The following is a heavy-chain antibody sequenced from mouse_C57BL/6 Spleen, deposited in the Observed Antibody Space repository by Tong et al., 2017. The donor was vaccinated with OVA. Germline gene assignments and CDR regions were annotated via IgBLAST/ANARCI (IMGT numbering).Heavy chain of an antibody. CDR1: GFSLTSYG. V-gene: IGHV2-9*02. CDR3: ARVGLLWLRRVFDY. Sequence: VQLKESGPGLVAPSQSLSITCTVSGFSLTSYGVHWVRQPPGKGLEWLGVIWAGGSTNYNSALMSRLSISKDNSKSQVYLKMNSLQTDDTAMYYCARVGLLWLRRVFDYWGQGTTLTVSS. CDR2: IWAGGST. D-gene: IGHD2-2*01. J-gene: IGHJ2*01.